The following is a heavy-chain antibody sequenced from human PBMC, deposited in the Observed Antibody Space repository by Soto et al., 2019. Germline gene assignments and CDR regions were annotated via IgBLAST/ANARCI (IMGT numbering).Heavy chain of an antibody. CDR1: GGSFSGYY. Sequence: PSETLSLTCAVYGGSFSGYYWSWIRQPPGKGLEWIGEINHSGSTNYNPSLKSRVTISVDTSKNQFSLKLSSVTAADTAVYYCASTTLYYYGMDVWGQGTTVTVSS. CDR3: ASTTLYYYGMDV. D-gene: IGHD1-1*01. CDR2: INHSGST. J-gene: IGHJ6*02. V-gene: IGHV4-34*01.